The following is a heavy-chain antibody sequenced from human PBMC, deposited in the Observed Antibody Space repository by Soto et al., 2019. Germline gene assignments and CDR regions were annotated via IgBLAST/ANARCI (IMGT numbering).Heavy chain of an antibody. V-gene: IGHV3-48*01. CDR2: ISRTSDTI. D-gene: IGHD2-2*01. J-gene: IGHJ6*03. Sequence: PGGSLRLSCAASGITFSSYNMNWVRQAPGKGLEWVSYISRTSDTIYYADSVKGRFTISRDNAGNSLYLQMNSLRAEDTAVYFCARAAAAMHFYYYYYMDVWGKGTTVTVSS. CDR1: GITFSSYN. CDR3: ARAAAAMHFYYYYYMDV.